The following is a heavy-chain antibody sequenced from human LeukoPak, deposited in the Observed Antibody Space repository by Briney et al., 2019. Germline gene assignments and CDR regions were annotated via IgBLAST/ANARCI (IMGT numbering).Heavy chain of an antibody. CDR3: AREGGGPRWLDP. V-gene: IGHV4-4*07. Sequence: SETLSLTCTVSGGSISNYWSWIRQPAGKGLGWIGRINTSGSSNYNPSLRSRVTMSVDTSKNQFSLNLSSVTAADTAVYYCAREGGGPRWLDPWGQGTLVTVSS. D-gene: IGHD6-25*01. CDR1: GGSISNY. CDR2: INTSGSS. J-gene: IGHJ5*02.